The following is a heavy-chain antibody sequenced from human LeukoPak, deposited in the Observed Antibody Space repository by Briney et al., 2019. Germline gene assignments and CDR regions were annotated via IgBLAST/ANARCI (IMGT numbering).Heavy chain of an antibody. CDR3: AKDSTWIQLWFDY. V-gene: IGHV3-23*01. CDR1: GFTFSNYA. Sequence: QSGGSLRLSCAASGFTFSNYATTWVRQAPGKGLEWVSVIGGSGVNAYYADSVKGRFTISRDNSKNTVYLQMNSLRADDTALYYCAKDSTWIQLWFDYWGQGTLVTVSS. D-gene: IGHD5-18*01. CDR2: IGGSGVNA. J-gene: IGHJ4*02.